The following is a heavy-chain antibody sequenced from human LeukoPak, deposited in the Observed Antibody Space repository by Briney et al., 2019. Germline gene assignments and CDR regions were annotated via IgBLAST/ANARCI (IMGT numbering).Heavy chain of an antibody. CDR3: ARFNYYGSGSYSWFDP. Sequence: GASVKVSCKASGYTFTGYYMHWVRQAPGQGLEWMGWINPNSGGTNYAQKFQGRVTMTRDTSISTVYMELSRLRSDDTAVYYCARFNYYGSGSYSWFDPWGQGSQVAVSS. CDR2: INPNSGGT. D-gene: IGHD3-10*01. V-gene: IGHV1-2*02. J-gene: IGHJ5*02. CDR1: GYTFTGYY.